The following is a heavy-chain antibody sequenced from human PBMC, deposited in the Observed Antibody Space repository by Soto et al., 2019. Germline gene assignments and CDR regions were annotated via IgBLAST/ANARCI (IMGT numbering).Heavy chain of an antibody. CDR3: AKDRTPRSDSGSYYSPGYFDY. CDR1: GFTVSSNY. Sequence: HPGGSLRLSCAASGFTVSSNYMSWVRQAPGKGLEWVSAISGSGGSTYYADSVKGRFTISRDNSKNTLYLQMNSLRAEDTAVYYCAKDRTPRSDSGSYYSPGYFDYWGQGTLVTVSS. CDR2: ISGSGGST. V-gene: IGHV3-23*01. J-gene: IGHJ4*02. D-gene: IGHD1-26*01.